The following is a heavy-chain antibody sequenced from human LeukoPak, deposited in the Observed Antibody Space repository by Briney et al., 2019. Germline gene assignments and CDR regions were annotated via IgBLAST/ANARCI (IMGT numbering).Heavy chain of an antibody. CDR2: ISYDGSNK. J-gene: IGHJ5*02. CDR3: ARDMVVVPAGNFPANWFHP. Sequence: GGSLRLSCAASGFTFSSYAMHWVRQAPGKGLEWVAVISYDGSNKYYAASVKGRFTISRDNSKNTVYLQMNSLRAEDTAVYYCARDMVVVPAGNFPANWFHPWGQGTLVTVSS. D-gene: IGHD2-2*01. V-gene: IGHV3-30*01. CDR1: GFTFSSYA.